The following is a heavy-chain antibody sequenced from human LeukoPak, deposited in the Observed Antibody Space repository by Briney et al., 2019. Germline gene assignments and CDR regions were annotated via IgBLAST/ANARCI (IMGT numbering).Heavy chain of an antibody. CDR1: GYTFTGYY. V-gene: IGHV1-2*02. CDR3: ARGLRFLEWSPFDY. J-gene: IGHJ4*02. D-gene: IGHD3-3*01. Sequence: ASVKVSCKASGYTFTGYYMHWVRQAHGQGLEWMGWLNPNSGGTNYAQKFQGRVTMTRDTSISTAYMELSRLRSDDTAVYYCARGLRFLEWSPFDYWGQGTLVTVSS. CDR2: LNPNSGGT.